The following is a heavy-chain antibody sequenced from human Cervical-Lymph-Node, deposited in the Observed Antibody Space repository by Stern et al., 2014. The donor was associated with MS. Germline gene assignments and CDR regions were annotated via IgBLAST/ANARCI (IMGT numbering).Heavy chain of an antibody. CDR2: LYSGGTT. D-gene: IGHD4-23*01. V-gene: IGHV3-66*02. Sequence: EVQLVESGGGLVRPGGSLRLSCVVSGFTVSASYMSWVRQSPGKGLQRVSVLYSGGTTYYADDVRGRFTISKDNSKNTVYLQMNSLSVEDSAVYYCARDRGGNSFEIDYWGQGTLVTVSS. CDR3: ARDRGGNSFEIDY. CDR1: GFTVSASY. J-gene: IGHJ4*02.